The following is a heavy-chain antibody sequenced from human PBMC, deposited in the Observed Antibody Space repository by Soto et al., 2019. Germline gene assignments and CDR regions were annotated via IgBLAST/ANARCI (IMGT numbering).Heavy chain of an antibody. Sequence: QVQLVESGGGVVQPGRSLRLSCAASGFTFSSYGMHWVRQAPGKGLEWVAVIWYDGSNKYYADSVKGRFTISRDNSKNTRYLQMNSLRAEDTAVYYCAREGYGDYGNGFDPWGQGTLVTVSS. J-gene: IGHJ5*02. CDR3: AREGYGDYGNGFDP. V-gene: IGHV3-33*01. D-gene: IGHD4-17*01. CDR1: GFTFSSYG. CDR2: IWYDGSNK.